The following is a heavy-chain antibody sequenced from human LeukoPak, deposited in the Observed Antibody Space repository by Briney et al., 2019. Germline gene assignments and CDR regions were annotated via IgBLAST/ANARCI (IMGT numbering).Heavy chain of an antibody. J-gene: IGHJ3*02. CDR2: ISYDGSNK. V-gene: IGHV3-30-3*01. CDR3: ARAEGRDGYKGSIRRGAFDI. CDR1: GFTFSSYA. D-gene: IGHD5-24*01. Sequence: PGRSLRLSCAASGFTFSSYAMHWVRQAPGKGLEWVAVISYDGSNKYYADSVKGRFTISRDNSKNTLYLQMNSLRAEDTAVYYCARAEGRDGYKGSIRRGAFDIWGQGTMVTVSS.